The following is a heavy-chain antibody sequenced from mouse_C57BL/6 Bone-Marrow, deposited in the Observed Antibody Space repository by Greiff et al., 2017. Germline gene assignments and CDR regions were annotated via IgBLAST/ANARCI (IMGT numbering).Heavy chain of an antibody. J-gene: IGHJ2*01. CDR3: ARGDY. V-gene: IGHV14-3*01. CDR2: IDPANGNT. Sequence: VQLQQSVAELVRPGASVKLSCTASGFNIKNTYMPWVKQRPEQGLEWIGRIDPANGNTKYAPKFQGKATITADTSSNTAYLQLSSLTSEDTAIYYCARGDYWGQGTTLTVSS. CDR1: GFNIKNTY.